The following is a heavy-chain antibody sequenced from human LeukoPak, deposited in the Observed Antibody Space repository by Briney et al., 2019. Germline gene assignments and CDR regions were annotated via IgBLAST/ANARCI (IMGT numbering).Heavy chain of an antibody. J-gene: IGHJ4*02. D-gene: IGHD3-22*01. Sequence: SETLSLTCTVSGGSISSSSYYWGWIRQPPGKGLEWIGSIYYSGSTNYNPSLKSRVTISVDTSKNQFSLKLSSVTAADTAVYYCARSYYDSSGYTIGQSRLFDYWGQGTLVTVSS. CDR1: GGSISSSSYY. CDR3: ARSYYDSSGYTIGQSRLFDY. CDR2: IYYSGST. V-gene: IGHV4-39*07.